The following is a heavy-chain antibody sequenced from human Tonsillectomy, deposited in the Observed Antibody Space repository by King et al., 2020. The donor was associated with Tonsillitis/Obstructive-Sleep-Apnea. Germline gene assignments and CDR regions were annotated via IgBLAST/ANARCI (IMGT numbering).Heavy chain of an antibody. V-gene: IGHV3-30*04. Sequence: VQLVESGGGVVQPGRSLRLSCAASGFTFSSYAMHWVRQAPGKGLEWVAVISYDGSNKYYADSVKGRFTISRDNSKNTLYLQMNSLRAEDTAVYYCARELRIWGQETLVTVSS. J-gene: IGHJ4*02. CDR1: GFTFSSYA. D-gene: IGHD4-17*01. CDR2: ISYDGSNK. CDR3: ARELRI.